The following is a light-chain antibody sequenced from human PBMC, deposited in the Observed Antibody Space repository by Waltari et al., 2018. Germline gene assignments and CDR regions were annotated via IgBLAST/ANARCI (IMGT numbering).Light chain of an antibody. J-gene: IGLJ2*01. CDR1: TSNIGAGHD. Sequence: QSVLTQPPSVSGTPGQRVTISCSGSTSNIGAGHDVPWYQHLPGTAPKLLIYGNNKRPSGVPDRFSVSKSGTSASLAITGLQADDEADYFCQSFDNMLSGGVVFGGGTKLAVL. CDR2: GNN. V-gene: IGLV1-40*01. CDR3: QSFDNMLSGGVV.